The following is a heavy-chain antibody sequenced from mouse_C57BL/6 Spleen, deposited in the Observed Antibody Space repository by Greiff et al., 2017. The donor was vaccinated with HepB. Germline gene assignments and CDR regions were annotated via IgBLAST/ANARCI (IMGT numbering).Heavy chain of an antibody. CDR1: GFTFSDYY. V-gene: IGHV5-16*01. Sequence: DVKLVESEGGLVQPGSSMKLSCTASGFTFSDYYMAWVRQVPEKGLEWVANINYDGSSTYYLDSLKSRFIISRDNAKNILYLQMSSLKSEDTATYYCARDRDYYGSSVFDYWGQGTTLTVSS. J-gene: IGHJ2*01. D-gene: IGHD1-1*01. CDR2: INYDGSST. CDR3: ARDRDYYGSSVFDY.